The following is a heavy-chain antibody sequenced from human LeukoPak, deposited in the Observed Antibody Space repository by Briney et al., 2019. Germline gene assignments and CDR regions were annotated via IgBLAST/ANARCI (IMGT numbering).Heavy chain of an antibody. CDR3: ARGGCKGMAIDY. Sequence: SETLSLTCTVSGGSISSYYWSWIRQPPWKGLEWIGYIYYSGSTNYNPSLKSRVTISVDTSKNQFSLKLSSVTAADTAVYYCARGGCKGMAIDYWGQGTLVTVSS. J-gene: IGHJ4*02. CDR2: IYYSGST. CDR1: GGSISSYY. D-gene: IGHD5-24*01. V-gene: IGHV4-59*01.